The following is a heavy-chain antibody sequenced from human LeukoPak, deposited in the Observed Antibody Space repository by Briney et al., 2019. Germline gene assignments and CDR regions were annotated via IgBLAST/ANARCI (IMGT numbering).Heavy chain of an antibody. J-gene: IGHJ4*02. CDR3: ARQISSGGTYAHFDY. CDR1: GGSISSYY. D-gene: IGHD1-26*01. CDR2: IYYSGST. V-gene: IGHV4-59*08. Sequence: PSETLSPTCTVSGGSISSYYWSWIRQPPGKGLEWIGYIYYSGSTNYNPSLKSRVTMSLDTSKNQVSLKLNSVTAADTAVYYCARQISSGGTYAHFDYWGQGTLVTVSS.